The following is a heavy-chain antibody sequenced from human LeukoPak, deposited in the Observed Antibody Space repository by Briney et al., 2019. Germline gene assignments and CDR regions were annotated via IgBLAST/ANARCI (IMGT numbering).Heavy chain of an antibody. Sequence: HPGGSLRLSCATSGFSFTAYTIHWVRQAPGEGPEWVALASGDGIHKQYAASMQGRFTISRDNSESTVYLEMNSLKDGDTGIYYCARAVSSSWCAAYWGHGTRVTVSS. CDR1: GFSFTAYT. J-gene: IGHJ4*01. CDR3: ARAVSSSWCAAY. CDR2: ASGDGIHK. D-gene: IGHD6-13*01. V-gene: IGHV3-30*04.